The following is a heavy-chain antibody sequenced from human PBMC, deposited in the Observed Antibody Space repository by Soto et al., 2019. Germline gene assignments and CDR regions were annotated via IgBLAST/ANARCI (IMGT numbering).Heavy chain of an antibody. V-gene: IGHV1-46*01. CDR2: INPSGGST. D-gene: IGHD6-13*01. CDR1: GYTFTSYY. J-gene: IGHJ4*02. Sequence: GASVKVSCKASGYTFTSYYMHWVRQAPGQGLEWMGIINPSGGSTSYAQKFQGRVTMTRDTSTSTVYMELSSLRSEDTAVYYCAISIAAAGTCNYWGQGTLVTVSS. CDR3: AISIAAAGTCNY.